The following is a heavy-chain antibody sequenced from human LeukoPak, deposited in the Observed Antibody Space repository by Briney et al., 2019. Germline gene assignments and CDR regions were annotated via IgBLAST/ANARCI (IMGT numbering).Heavy chain of an antibody. V-gene: IGHV3-23*01. CDR1: GFTFSSHA. CDR3: GKEFSSGWFF. CDR2: IDSSGDTA. J-gene: IGHJ4*02. Sequence: GGSLRLSCATSGFTFSSHAMIWVRQAPGKGLEYVSSIDSSGDTAFYADSVKGRFTISRDNSKNTLYPQMGSLRAEDTASYYCGKEFSSGWFFWGQGTLVTVSS. D-gene: IGHD6-13*01.